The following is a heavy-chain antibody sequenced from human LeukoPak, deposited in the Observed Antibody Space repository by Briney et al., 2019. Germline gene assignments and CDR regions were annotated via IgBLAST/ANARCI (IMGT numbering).Heavy chain of an antibody. Sequence: PGGSLRLXCAASGFTCSTYAMRWVRQAPGKGLEWVSAITGSGGSTFYADSVKGRFTISRDNSKNTLYLQMNSLRAEDTAVYYCATMAADWFDPWGQGTLVTVSS. CDR2: ITGSGGST. V-gene: IGHV3-23*01. CDR1: GFTCSTYA. J-gene: IGHJ5*02. CDR3: ATMAADWFDP. D-gene: IGHD6-13*01.